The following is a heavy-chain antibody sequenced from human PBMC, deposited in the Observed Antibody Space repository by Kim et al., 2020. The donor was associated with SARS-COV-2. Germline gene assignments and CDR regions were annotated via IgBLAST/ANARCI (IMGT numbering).Heavy chain of an antibody. CDR2: LSWNSGVI. J-gene: IGHJ3*02. CDR3: AKDLVSSSFRAFHI. V-gene: IGHV3-9*01. CDR1: GFTFGDFA. D-gene: IGHD6-6*01. Sequence: GGSLRLSCAASGFTFGDFAMHWVRQVPGKGLEWVSGLSWNSGVIGYADSVKGRFTISRHNAENSLYLQINSLRAEDTAFYYCAKDLVSSSFRAFHIWGQGTMVTVSS.